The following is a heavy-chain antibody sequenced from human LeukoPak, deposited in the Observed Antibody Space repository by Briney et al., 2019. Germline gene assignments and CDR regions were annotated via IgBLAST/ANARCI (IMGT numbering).Heavy chain of an antibody. CDR1: GFTFSSYW. CDR3: ARDRIRSIAVAGTGLIDY. CDR2: IKQDGSEK. D-gene: IGHD6-19*01. V-gene: IGHV3-7*03. J-gene: IGHJ4*02. Sequence: GGSLRLSCAASGFTFSSYWMSWVRQAPGKGLEWVANIKQDGSEKYYVDSVKGRFTISRDNAKNSLYLQMNSLRAEDTAVYYCARDRIRSIAVAGTGLIDYWGQGTLVTVSS.